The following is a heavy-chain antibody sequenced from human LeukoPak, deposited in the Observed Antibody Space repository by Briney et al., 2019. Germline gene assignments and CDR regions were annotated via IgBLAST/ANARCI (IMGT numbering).Heavy chain of an antibody. V-gene: IGHV1-2*02. J-gene: IGHJ4*02. CDR2: INPNSGGT. Sequence: GASVKVSRKASGYTFTGYYMHWVRQAPGQGLEWMGWINPNSGGTNYAQKFQGRVTMTRDTSFSTGYMELSSLRSDDTAVYYCARRYHYDNSAYYYGFNHWGQGTLVTVSS. CDR3: ARRYHYDNSAYYYGFNH. CDR1: GYTFTGYY. D-gene: IGHD3-22*01.